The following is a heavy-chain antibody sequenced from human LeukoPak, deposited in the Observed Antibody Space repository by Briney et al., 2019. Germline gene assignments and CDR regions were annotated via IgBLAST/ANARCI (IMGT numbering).Heavy chain of an antibody. V-gene: IGHV3-23*01. CDR1: RFTFSNYA. CDR2: IRGDGGST. J-gene: IGHJ5*02. CDR3: ARQGGPENNWFDP. Sequence: PGGSLRLSCSASRFTFSNYAMSWVRQAPGKGLAWVSRIRGDGGSTYYADSVKGRFTISRDNSKNTLYLQMNSLRADNTAVYHCARQGGPENNWFDPWGQGTLVTVSS. D-gene: IGHD3-16*01.